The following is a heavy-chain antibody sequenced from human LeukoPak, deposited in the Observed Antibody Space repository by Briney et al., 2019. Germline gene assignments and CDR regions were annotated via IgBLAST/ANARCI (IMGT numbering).Heavy chain of an antibody. CDR2: FNHGGST. J-gene: IGHJ5*02. CDR3: ARCLREQWLVRPSSVDP. V-gene: IGHV4-34*01. CDR1: GGSSSCYF. Sequence: PSETLFPSCAADGGSSSCYFWCLIRLPPGEGLWLIWEFNHGGSTKYNPSLQSRVTISVDTSKNQFSLTVSSVTAADAAVYYCARCLREQWLVRPSSVDPWGEGTLVTVSS. D-gene: IGHD6-19*01.